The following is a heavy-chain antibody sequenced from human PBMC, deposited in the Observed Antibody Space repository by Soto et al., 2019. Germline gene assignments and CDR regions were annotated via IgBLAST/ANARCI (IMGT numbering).Heavy chain of an antibody. V-gene: IGHV4-34*01. D-gene: IGHD3-3*01. J-gene: IGHJ6*02. CDR2: IHHSGRI. CDR3: ARDGSVYDFWSGYSRSAYYYYGMDV. Sequence: SETLSLTCAVSGWSFSGYYWSWIRQSPGKGLEWIGEIHHSGRINSNTSLKSRVTMSVDTSKNQFSLKLTSVTAADTAVYYCARDGSVYDFWSGYSRSAYYYYGMDVWGQGTTVTVS. CDR1: GWSFSGYY.